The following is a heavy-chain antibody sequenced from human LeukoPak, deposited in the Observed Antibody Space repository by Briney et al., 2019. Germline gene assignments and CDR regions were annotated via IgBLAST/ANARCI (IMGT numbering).Heavy chain of an antibody. CDR1: GGTFSSYA. CDR3: ARNGGKPYYYYYMDV. D-gene: IGHD4-23*01. Sequence: GASVKVSCKASGGTFSSYAISWARQAPGQGLEWMGIINPSGGSTSYAQKFQGRVTMTRDTSTSTVYMELSSLRSEDTAVYYCARNGGKPYYYYYMDVWGKGTTVTISS. CDR2: INPSGGST. J-gene: IGHJ6*03. V-gene: IGHV1-46*01.